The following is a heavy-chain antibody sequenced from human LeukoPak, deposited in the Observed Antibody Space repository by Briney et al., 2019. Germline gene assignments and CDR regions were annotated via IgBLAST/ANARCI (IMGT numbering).Heavy chain of an antibody. CDR1: GFTFSSYG. J-gene: IGHJ4*02. CDR2: ISYDGSNK. D-gene: IGHD4-17*01. CDR3: ARGVGPDYGFDY. Sequence: GGSLRLSCAASGFTFSSYGMHWVRQAPGKGLEWVAVISYDGSNKYYADSVKGRFTISRDNSKNTLYLQMNSLRAEDTAVYYCARGVGPDYGFDYWGQGTLVTVSS. V-gene: IGHV3-30*03.